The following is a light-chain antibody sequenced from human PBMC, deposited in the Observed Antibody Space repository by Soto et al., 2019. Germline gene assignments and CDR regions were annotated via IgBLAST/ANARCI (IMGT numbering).Light chain of an antibody. CDR3: SSFTSNRIDV. J-gene: IGLJ1*01. CDR2: GVT. CDR1: HNDIGTYDY. V-gene: IGLV2-14*03. Sequence: QSALTQPTSVSGSPGQSITISCTGNHNDIGTYDYVSWYQQHPGRAPRLLIHGVTTRPSGISGRFSASKSGLTASLTISGLQPEDEADYYCSSFTSNRIDVVGPGTKVTVL.